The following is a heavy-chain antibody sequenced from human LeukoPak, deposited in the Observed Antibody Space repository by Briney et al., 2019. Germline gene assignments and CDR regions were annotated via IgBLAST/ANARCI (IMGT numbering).Heavy chain of an antibody. CDR2: IYYSGST. CDR1: GGSLSSSSYY. V-gene: IGHV4-61*01. J-gene: IGHJ4*02. D-gene: IGHD7-27*01. Sequence: PSETLSLTCTVSGGSLSSSSYYWRWLRQPPGKGLEWIGYIYYSGSTNYNPSLKSRVTISVDTSKNPFSLKLSSVTAADTAVYYCARKKPWGYFDYWGQGTLVTVSS. CDR3: ARKKPWGYFDY.